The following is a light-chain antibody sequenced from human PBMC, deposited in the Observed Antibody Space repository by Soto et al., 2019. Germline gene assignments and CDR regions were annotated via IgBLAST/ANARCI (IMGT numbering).Light chain of an antibody. CDR1: QSLSSY. CDR2: DAS. J-gene: IGKJ1*01. V-gene: IGKV3-11*01. Sequence: EIVLTQSPATLSLSPGERATLSCRASQSLSSYLAWYQQKPGQAPRLLIYDASNRATGIPARFSGSGSGTDFALTISSLEPEEFAVYYCQQRSNSPWTFGHGTKVEIK. CDR3: QQRSNSPWT.